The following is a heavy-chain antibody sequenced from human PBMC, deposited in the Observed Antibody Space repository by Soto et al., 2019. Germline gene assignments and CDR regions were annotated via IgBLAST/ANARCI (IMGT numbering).Heavy chain of an antibody. CDR2: ISYDGSNK. J-gene: IGHJ5*02. D-gene: IGHD3-10*01. CDR1: GFTFSSYG. CDR3: AEGPGSVVDP. V-gene: IGHV3-30*18. Sequence: QVQLVESGGGVVQPGRSLRLSCAASGFTFSSYGMHWVRQAPGKGLEWVAVISYDGSNKYYADSVKGRFTISRDNSKNTLYLQMNSLRAEDTAVYYCAEGPGSVVDPWGQGTLVTVSS.